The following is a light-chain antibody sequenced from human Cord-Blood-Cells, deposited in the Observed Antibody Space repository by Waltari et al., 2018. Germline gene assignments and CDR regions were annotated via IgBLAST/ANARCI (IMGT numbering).Light chain of an antibody. CDR3: SSYTSSSTVV. CDR1: SSDVCGFNY. V-gene: IGLV2-14*01. CDR2: EVS. J-gene: IGLJ2*01. Sequence: QSALTQPAPVSGSPGQSITLSCTGTSSDVCGFNYVSWYQQHPGKAPKLMIYEVSNRPSGVSNRFSGSKSRNTASLTISGLQAEDEADYYCSSYTSSSTVVFGGGTKLTVL.